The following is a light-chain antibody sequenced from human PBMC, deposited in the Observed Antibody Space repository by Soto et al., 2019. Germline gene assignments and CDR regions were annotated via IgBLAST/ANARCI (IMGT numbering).Light chain of an antibody. CDR2: GAS. CDR3: QQYDSSPRT. Sequence: EIVLTQSPGPQSLSPGERATLSCRASQSISSSNLAWYQQKPGQAPRLLIYGASSRATGIPDRFSGSGSGTDFTLTISRLAPEDFAVYYCQQYDSSPRTFGQGTKLEIK. CDR1: QSISSSN. J-gene: IGKJ1*01. V-gene: IGKV3-20*01.